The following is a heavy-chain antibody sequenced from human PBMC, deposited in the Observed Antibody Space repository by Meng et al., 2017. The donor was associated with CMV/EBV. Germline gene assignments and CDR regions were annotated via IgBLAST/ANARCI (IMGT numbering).Heavy chain of an antibody. J-gene: IGHJ4*02. CDR1: GGSISSSSYY. Sequence: SETLSLTCTVSGGSISSSSYYWGWIRPPPGKGLEWIGSIYYSGSTYYNPSLKSRVTISVDTSKNQSSLKLSSVTAADTAVYYCARQLGQKTYYFDYWGQGTLVTVSS. CDR2: IYYSGST. D-gene: IGHD7-27*01. V-gene: IGHV4-39*01. CDR3: ARQLGQKTYYFDY.